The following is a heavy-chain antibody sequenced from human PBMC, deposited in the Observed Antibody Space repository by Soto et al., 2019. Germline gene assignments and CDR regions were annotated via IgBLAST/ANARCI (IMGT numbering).Heavy chain of an antibody. CDR3: ARVSTGDTASNYFDF. D-gene: IGHD2-21*02. V-gene: IGHV3-33*01. CDR2: IWFNGTRE. CDR1: GFTFSYYG. Sequence: PGGSLRLSCAASGFTFSYYGMHWVRQAPGQGLEWVAFIWFNGTREFYTDSVKGRFSISRDNSNNTLYLQMNSLTAEDTALYYCARVSTGDTASNYFDFWGQGTLVTVSS. J-gene: IGHJ4*02.